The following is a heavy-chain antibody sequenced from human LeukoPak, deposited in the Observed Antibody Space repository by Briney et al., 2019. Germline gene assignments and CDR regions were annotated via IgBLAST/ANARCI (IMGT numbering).Heavy chain of an antibody. J-gene: IGHJ4*02. D-gene: IGHD1-7*01. Sequence: GGSLRLSCAASGFTFSTYAMHWVRQAPGKGLEWVAVISHDESNKYYADSVKGRFTISRDNSKKTLYLQMNSLRTEDTAVYYCARQENYYFDYWGQGTLVTVSS. CDR2: ISHDESNK. V-gene: IGHV3-30-3*01. CDR1: GFTFSTYA. CDR3: ARQENYYFDY.